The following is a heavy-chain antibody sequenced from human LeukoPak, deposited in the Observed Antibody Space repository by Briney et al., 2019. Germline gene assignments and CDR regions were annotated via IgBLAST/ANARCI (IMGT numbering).Heavy chain of an antibody. CDR3: ARERSLYSSSAGYYFDY. D-gene: IGHD6-6*01. CDR1: GYTFSDYV. V-gene: IGHV1-18*04. J-gene: IGHJ4*02. CDR2: ISAFNDNT. Sequence: ASVKVSCKASGYTFSDYVIHWVRQAPGQGLEWMGWISAFNDNTNYAQKLQGRVTMTTDTSTNTAYMELRSLRSDDTAVYYCARERSLYSSSAGYYFDYWGQGTLVTVSS.